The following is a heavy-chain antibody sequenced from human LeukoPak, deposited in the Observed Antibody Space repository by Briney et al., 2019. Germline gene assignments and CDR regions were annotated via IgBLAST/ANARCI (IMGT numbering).Heavy chain of an antibody. Sequence: SETLSLTCSVSGGSVSSGSFYWSWIRPPPGKGLEWITYIHNRGSTNYNPSLKSRVTISMDTSKNQFALKLSSVTAADTAVYYCAVSGGNSGAYWGQGTLVTVSS. V-gene: IGHV4-61*01. CDR2: IHNRGST. D-gene: IGHD4-23*01. J-gene: IGHJ4*02. CDR3: AVSGGNSGAY. CDR1: GGSVSSGSFY.